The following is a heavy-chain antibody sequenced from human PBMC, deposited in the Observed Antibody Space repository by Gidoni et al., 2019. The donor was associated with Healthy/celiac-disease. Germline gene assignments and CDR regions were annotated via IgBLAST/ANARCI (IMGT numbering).Heavy chain of an antibody. J-gene: IGHJ4*02. CDR2: INSDGSST. V-gene: IGHV3-74*01. CDR3: ARAYYDFWSGYYIGGYFDY. CDR1: GFTFSSYW. Sequence: EVQLVESGGGLVQPGGSLRLSCAASGFTFSSYWMHWGRQAPGKGLVWVSRINSDGSSTSYADSVKGRFTISRDNAKNTLYLQMNSLRAEDTAVYYCARAYYDFWSGYYIGGYFDYWGQGTLVTVSS. D-gene: IGHD3-3*01.